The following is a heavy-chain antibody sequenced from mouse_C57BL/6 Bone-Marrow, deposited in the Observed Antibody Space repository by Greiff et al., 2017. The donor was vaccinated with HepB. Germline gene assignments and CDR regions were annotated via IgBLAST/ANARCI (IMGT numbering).Heavy chain of an antibody. CDR2: IYPSNGGT. Sequence: QVQLQQPGTELVKPGASVKLSCKASGYTFTSYWMHWVKQRPGQGLEWIGNIYPSNGGTNYNEKFKSKATLTVDKSSSTAYMQLSSLTSEDSAVYYCATLMVTSLSYYAMDYWGQGTSVTVSS. V-gene: IGHV1-53*01. D-gene: IGHD2-1*01. J-gene: IGHJ4*01. CDR1: GYTFTSYW. CDR3: ATLMVTSLSYYAMDY.